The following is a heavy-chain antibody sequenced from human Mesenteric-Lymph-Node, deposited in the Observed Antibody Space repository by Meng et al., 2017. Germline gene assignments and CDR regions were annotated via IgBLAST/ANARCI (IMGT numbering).Heavy chain of an antibody. CDR1: GFTFSSYW. J-gene: IGHJ4*02. V-gene: IGHV3-74*03. CDR2: INTDGTIT. Sequence: GGSLRLSCAASGFTFSSYWMHWVRQAPGKGLVWVSHINTDGTITKYADSVKGRFTISRDNAKNALYLQMNSLRVEDTAVYYCARGPQKGIAGAALDYWGQGTLVTVSS. CDR3: ARGPQKGIAGAALDY. D-gene: IGHD1-26*01.